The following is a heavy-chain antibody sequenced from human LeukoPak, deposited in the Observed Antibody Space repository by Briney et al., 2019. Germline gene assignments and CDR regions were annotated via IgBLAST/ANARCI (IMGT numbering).Heavy chain of an antibody. CDR3: ARAVEEYDILTGYYAIFDY. CDR1: GYTFTSYG. J-gene: IGHJ4*02. D-gene: IGHD3-9*01. Sequence: ASVKVSCKASGYTFTSYGISWVRQAPGQGLEWMGWISAYNGNTNYAQKLQGRVTMTTDTSTSTAYMELRSLRSNDKAVYYCARAVEEYDILTGYYAIFDYWGQGTLVTVSS. CDR2: ISAYNGNT. V-gene: IGHV1-18*01.